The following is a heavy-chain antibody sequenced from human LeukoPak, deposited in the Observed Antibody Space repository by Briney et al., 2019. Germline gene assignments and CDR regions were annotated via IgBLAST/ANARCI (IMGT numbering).Heavy chain of an antibody. J-gene: IGHJ2*01. Sequence: ASVKVSCKASGYTFTSYYMHWVRQAPGQGLEWMGIINPSGGSTSYAQKFQGRVTMTRDTSTSTVYMGLSSLRSEDTAVYYCARQGTIVVVTDHWYFDLWGRGTLVTVSS. CDR1: GYTFTSYY. D-gene: IGHD2-21*02. CDR2: INPSGGST. V-gene: IGHV1-46*01. CDR3: ARQGTIVVVTDHWYFDL.